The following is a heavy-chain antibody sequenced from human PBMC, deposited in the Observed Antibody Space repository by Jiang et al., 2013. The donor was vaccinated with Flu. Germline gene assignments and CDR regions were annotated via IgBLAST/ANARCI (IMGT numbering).Heavy chain of an antibody. CDR1: FSSYA. CDR2: IIPIFGTA. CDR3: ARDYGYYDSSGYIMGTYYFDY. V-gene: IGHV1-69*01. J-gene: IGHJ4*02. Sequence: FSSYASQLGATGPRTRLEWMGGIIPIFGTANYAQKFQGRVTITADESTSTAYMELSSLRSEDTAVYYCARDYGYYDSSGYIMGTYYFDYWGQGTLVTVSS. D-gene: IGHD3-22*01.